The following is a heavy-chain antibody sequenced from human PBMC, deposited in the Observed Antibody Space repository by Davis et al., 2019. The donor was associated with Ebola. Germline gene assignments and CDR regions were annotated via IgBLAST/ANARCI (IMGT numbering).Heavy chain of an antibody. CDR2: IIPVFGIP. J-gene: IGHJ4*02. V-gene: IGHV1-69*13. Sequence: SVKVSCKASGGTFSSYAISWVRQAPGQGLDWMGGIIPVFGIPKYAQKFQGRVTITADESTSTAYMELSSLRSEDTAVYYCARDRYSDGSGYFFEQSHWGQGTLATVSS. CDR3: ARDRYSDGSGYFFEQSH. D-gene: IGHD3-22*01. CDR1: GGTFSSYA.